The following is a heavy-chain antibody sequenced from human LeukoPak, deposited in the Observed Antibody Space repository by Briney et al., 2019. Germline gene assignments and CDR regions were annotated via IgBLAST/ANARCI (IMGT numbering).Heavy chain of an antibody. Sequence: GGSLRLSCAASGFTFSSYAMSWVRQAPGKGLEWVSAISGSGGSTYYVDSVKGRFTISRDNSKNTLYLQMNSLRAEDTAVYYCAKEGPLRFLEWFLHYFDYWGQGTLVTVSS. CDR2: ISGSGGST. J-gene: IGHJ4*02. V-gene: IGHV3-23*01. CDR1: GFTFSSYA. CDR3: AKEGPLRFLEWFLHYFDY. D-gene: IGHD3-3*01.